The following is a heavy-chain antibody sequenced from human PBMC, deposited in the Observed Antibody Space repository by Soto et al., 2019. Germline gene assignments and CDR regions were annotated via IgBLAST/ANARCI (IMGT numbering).Heavy chain of an antibody. V-gene: IGHV3-30-3*01. Sequence: QVQLVESGGGVVQPGRSLRLSCAASGFTFSSYAMHWVRQAPGKGLEWVAVISYDGSNKYYADSVMGRFTISRDNSKNTLYLQMNSLRAEDTAVYYCARYIVVVTATYALDIWGQGTMVTVSS. CDR3: ARYIVVVTATYALDI. CDR1: GFTFSSYA. D-gene: IGHD2-21*02. CDR2: ISYDGSNK. J-gene: IGHJ3*02.